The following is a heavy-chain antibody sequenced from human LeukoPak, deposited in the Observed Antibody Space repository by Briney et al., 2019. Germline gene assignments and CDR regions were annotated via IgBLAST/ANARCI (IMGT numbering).Heavy chain of an antibody. D-gene: IGHD3-10*01. CDR1: GGSISSSTYY. V-gene: IGHV4-39*01. Sequence: SETLSLTRTVSGGSISSSTYYWGWIRQPPGKGLEWIASINYSGSIYYNPSLKSRVTISVDTPKNQFSLKLSSVTAADTAVYFCARRLGGSGTYYFDYWGQGTLVTVSS. CDR2: INYSGSI. CDR3: ARRLGGSGTYYFDY. J-gene: IGHJ4*02.